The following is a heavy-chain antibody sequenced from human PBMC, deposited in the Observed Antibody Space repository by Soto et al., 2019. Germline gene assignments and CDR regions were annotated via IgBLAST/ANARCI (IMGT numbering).Heavy chain of an antibody. CDR2: ISQDGAIA. Sequence: VQLVESGGGLVQPGGSLRLSCAASGFAFGSYWMHWVRQAPGKGLVWVSRISQDGAIATQADSVKGRFTISRDNAKNTLCLQMNSLRAEDTAVYYCLRDQRHWNEFADQWGQGTLVTVSS. CDR1: GFAFGSYW. V-gene: IGHV3-74*01. J-gene: IGHJ4*02. D-gene: IGHD1-1*01. CDR3: LRDQRHWNEFADQ.